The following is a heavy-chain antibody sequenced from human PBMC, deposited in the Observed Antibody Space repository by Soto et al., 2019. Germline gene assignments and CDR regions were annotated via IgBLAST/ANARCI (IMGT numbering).Heavy chain of an antibody. J-gene: IGHJ4*02. CDR3: ATQATGHEPPFDF. CDR1: GGSISSYY. D-gene: IGHD1-26*01. Sequence: SETLSLTCTVSGGSISSYYWTWIRQPPGKGLEWIGNVYYRGSTNYNPSLKSRVIISVDTSKNQVSLKLSSVAAADTAVYYCATQATGHEPPFDFWGQGTLVTVSS. V-gene: IGHV4-59*08. CDR2: VYYRGST.